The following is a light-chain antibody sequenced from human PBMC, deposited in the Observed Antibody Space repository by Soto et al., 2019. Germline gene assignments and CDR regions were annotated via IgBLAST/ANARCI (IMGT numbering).Light chain of an antibody. V-gene: IGKV3D-15*01. CDR2: DAS. J-gene: IGKJ1*01. Sequence: EIVVTHSPTTLALSPGTRATLSCRASQSVRRNLDWYQKKNGKAPRLLIYDASTRATGIPARLSGSGYETEFTITISSLQSEDFAVYYCQQYNNSTRTFGQGTQVDIK. CDR3: QQYNNSTRT. CDR1: QSVRRN.